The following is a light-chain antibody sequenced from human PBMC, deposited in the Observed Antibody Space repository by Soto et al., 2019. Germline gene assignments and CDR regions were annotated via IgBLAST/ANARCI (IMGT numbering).Light chain of an antibody. J-gene: IGKJ1*01. V-gene: IGKV3-15*01. CDR1: QSVSSD. CDR2: GAS. Sequence: VVTQSPATLSVFPGETATLSCRASQSVSSDLAWYQQRPGQAPRLLIYGASTRATGIPARFRGSGSGTDVRLTISSLQSEDFATYYGQQYNTWHPKMAFGRGTKVEIK. CDR3: QQYNTWHPKMA.